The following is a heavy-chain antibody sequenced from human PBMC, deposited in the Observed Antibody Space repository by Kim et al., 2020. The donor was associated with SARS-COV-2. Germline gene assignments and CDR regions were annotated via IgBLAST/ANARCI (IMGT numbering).Heavy chain of an antibody. CDR2: IYYSGST. Sequence: SETLSLTCTVSGGSISSSSYYWGWIRQPPGKGLEWIGSIYYSGSTYYNPSLKSRVTISVDTSKNQFSLKLSSVTAADTAVYYCARQPGGLRFLNWFDPWGQGTLVTVSS. J-gene: IGHJ5*02. CDR3: ARQPGGLRFLNWFDP. V-gene: IGHV4-39*01. CDR1: GGSISSSSYY. D-gene: IGHD3-3*01.